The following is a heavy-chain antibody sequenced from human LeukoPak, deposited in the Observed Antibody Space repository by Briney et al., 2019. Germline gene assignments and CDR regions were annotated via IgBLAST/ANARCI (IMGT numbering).Heavy chain of an antibody. J-gene: IGHJ4*02. D-gene: IGHD3-22*01. CDR2: ISSSSSYI. CDR1: GFTFSSYS. CDR3: ARGPLDSITMIVVDY. V-gene: IGHV3-21*01. Sequence: PGGSLRLSCAASGFTFSSYSMNWVRQAPGKGLEWVSSISSSSSYIYYADSVKGRFTISRDNAKNSLYLQMNSLRAEDTAVYYCARGPLDSITMIVVDYWAREPWSPSPQ.